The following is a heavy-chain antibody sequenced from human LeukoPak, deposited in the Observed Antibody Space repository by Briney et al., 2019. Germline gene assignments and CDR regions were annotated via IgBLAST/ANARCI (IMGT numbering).Heavy chain of an antibody. CDR3: VKEYHSRGFGAYFDY. V-gene: IGHV3-30*18. Sequence: GGSLRLSCTASKFTFSHCGMQWVRQAPGKGLEWVAVISSDGSIKVYADSVKGRFTLFRDNSINTVDLQMNSLRAEDTAVYYCVKEYHSRGFGAYFDYWGQGTLVTVSS. D-gene: IGHD3-3*01. CDR2: ISSDGSIK. CDR1: KFTFSHCG. J-gene: IGHJ4*02.